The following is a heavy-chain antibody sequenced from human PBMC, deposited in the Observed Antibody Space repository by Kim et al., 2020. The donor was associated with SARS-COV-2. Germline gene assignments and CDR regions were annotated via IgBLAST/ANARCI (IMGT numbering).Heavy chain of an antibody. J-gene: IGHJ5*02. D-gene: IGHD6-19*01. Sequence: PSLKSRVTISVYTSKNQFSLKLSSVTAADTAVYYCASKPLAVAGKNWFDPWGQGTLVTVSS. CDR3: ASKPLAVAGKNWFDP. V-gene: IGHV4-34*01.